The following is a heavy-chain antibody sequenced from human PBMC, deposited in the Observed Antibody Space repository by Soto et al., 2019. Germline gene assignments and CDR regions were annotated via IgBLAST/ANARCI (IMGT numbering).Heavy chain of an antibody. CDR3: AKEDLERDYFDY. D-gene: IGHD1-1*01. Sequence: GGSLRLSCTASGFTFGDYAMSWFRQAPGKGLEWVGFIRSKAYGGTTEYAASVKGRFTISRDDSKSIAYLQMNSLRAEDTAVYYCAKEDLERDYFDYWGQGTLVTVSS. CDR2: IRSKAYGGTT. V-gene: IGHV3-49*03. J-gene: IGHJ4*02. CDR1: GFTFGDYA.